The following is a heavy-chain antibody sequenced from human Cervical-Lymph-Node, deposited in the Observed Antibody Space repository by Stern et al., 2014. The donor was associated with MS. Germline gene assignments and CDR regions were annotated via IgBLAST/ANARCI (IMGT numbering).Heavy chain of an antibody. CDR1: GYNFTDYG. J-gene: IGHJ6*02. CDR2: INTGNGNR. Sequence: VQLVESGAEVKKPGASVKVSCKTAGYNFTDYGIIWVRQAPGQRLEWMGWINTGNGNRRYSQKIQGRVTITRDTSASTAYMELSSLRSEDTAVYYCARTGTVVTSGYYYGMDVWGQGTTVTGSS. V-gene: IGHV1-3*04. CDR3: ARTGTVVTSGYYYGMDV. D-gene: IGHD4-23*01.